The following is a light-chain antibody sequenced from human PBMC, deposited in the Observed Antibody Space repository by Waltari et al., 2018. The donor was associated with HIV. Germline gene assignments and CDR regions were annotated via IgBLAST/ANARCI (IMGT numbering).Light chain of an antibody. CDR1: SSNIGSNT. CDR2: SNN. CDR3: AAWDDSLNGWV. J-gene: IGLJ3*02. V-gene: IGLV1-44*01. Sequence: QSVLTQPPSASGTPGQRVTISCSGSSSNIGSNTVNWYQQRPGTAPKLLIYSNNQRPSWVPDRFSGSKSGTSASLAISGLQSEDEADYYCAAWDDSLNGWVFGGGTKL.